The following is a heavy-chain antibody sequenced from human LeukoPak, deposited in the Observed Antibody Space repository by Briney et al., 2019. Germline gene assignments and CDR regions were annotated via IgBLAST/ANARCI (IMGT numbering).Heavy chain of an antibody. CDR1: GFTFSSYW. D-gene: IGHD5-18*01. CDR3: ARVLEYSYYQLYFDY. V-gene: IGHV3-7*01. J-gene: IGHJ4*02. Sequence: GGSLRLSCAASGFTFSSYWMSWVRQAPGKGLEWVANIKQDGSEKYYVDSVKGRFTISGDNAKNSLYLQMNSLRAEDTAVYYCARVLEYSYYQLYFDYWGQGTLVTVSS. CDR2: IKQDGSEK.